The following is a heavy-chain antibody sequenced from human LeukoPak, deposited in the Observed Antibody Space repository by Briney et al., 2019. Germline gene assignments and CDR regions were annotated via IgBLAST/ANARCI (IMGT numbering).Heavy chain of an antibody. D-gene: IGHD2-8*01. V-gene: IGHV3-43D*03. Sequence: SGGSLTLSCAASGFTFDDYAMHWVRQAPGKGLEWVSLISWDGGSTYYADSVKGRFTISRDNSKNSLYLQMNSLRAEDTALYYCAKVGLGIVLMSYMDVWGKGTTVTVSS. CDR2: ISWDGGST. CDR3: AKVGLGIVLMSYMDV. J-gene: IGHJ6*03. CDR1: GFTFDDYA.